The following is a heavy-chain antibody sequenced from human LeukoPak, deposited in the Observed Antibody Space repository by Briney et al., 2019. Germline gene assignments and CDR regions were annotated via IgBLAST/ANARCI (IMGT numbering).Heavy chain of an antibody. CDR2: ISYDGSNK. Sequence: GGSLRLSCAASGFTFSSYGMHWVRQAPGKGLEWVAVISYDGSNKYYADSVKGRFTISRDNSKNTLYLQMNSLRAEGTAVYYCAKWNVDTAMVRGFDYWGQGTLVTVSS. CDR1: GFTFSSYG. D-gene: IGHD5-18*01. J-gene: IGHJ4*02. CDR3: AKWNVDTAMVRGFDY. V-gene: IGHV3-30*18.